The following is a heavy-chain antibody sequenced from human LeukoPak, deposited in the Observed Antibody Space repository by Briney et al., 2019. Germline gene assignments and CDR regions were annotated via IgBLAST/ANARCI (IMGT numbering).Heavy chain of an antibody. V-gene: IGHV3-48*04. D-gene: IGHD3-16*02. CDR2: ISSDGSTI. CDR1: GFTFSNYW. CDR3: ARAIYHLDY. Sequence: GGSLRLSCAASGFTFSNYWMSWVRQAPGKGLEWVSYISSDGSTIYYAGSVKGRFTISRDNAKNSLYLQMNSLRAEDTAVYYCARAIYHLDYWGQGTLITVSS. J-gene: IGHJ4*02.